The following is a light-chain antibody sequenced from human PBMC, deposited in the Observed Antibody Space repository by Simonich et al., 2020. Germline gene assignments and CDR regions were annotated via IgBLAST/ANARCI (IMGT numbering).Light chain of an antibody. V-gene: IGKV1-5*03. CDR2: KAS. J-gene: IGKJ3*01. CDR1: QRISRW. CDR3: QQYNSYSPSYT. Sequence: IQMTQSPSTLSASVGDRVTIPCRASQRISRWLAWYQQKPGKAPKLLIYKASSLELGVPSRVSGSGSGTEFTLTISSLQPDDFATYYCQQYNSYSPSYTFGPGTKVDIK.